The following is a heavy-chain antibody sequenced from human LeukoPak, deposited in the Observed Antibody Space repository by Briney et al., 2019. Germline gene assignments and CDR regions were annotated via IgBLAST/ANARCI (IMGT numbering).Heavy chain of an antibody. CDR3: ARRGRTTGTTKWFDP. V-gene: IGHV1-8*01. J-gene: IGHJ5*02. CDR2: MNTNSGNT. D-gene: IGHD1-1*01. CDR1: GYTFTSYD. Sequence: GASVKVSCKASGYTFTSYDINWVRQATGQGLEWMGWMNTNSGNTGYAQKFQGRVTMTRNTSISTAYMELSSLRSEDTAVYYCARRGRTTGTTKWFDPWGQGTLVTVSS.